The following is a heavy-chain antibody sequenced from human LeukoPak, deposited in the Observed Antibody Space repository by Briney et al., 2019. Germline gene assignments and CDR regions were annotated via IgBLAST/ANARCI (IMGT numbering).Heavy chain of an antibody. V-gene: IGHV1-69*05. Sequence: SVKVSCKASGGTFSSYAISWVRQAPGQGREWMGGIIPIFGTANYAQKFQERVTITRDMSTSTAYMELSSLRSEDTAVYYCAARNHTVTTVPGDYWGQGTLVTASS. CDR3: AARNHTVTTVPGDY. D-gene: IGHD4-17*01. CDR1: GGTFSSYA. CDR2: IIPIFGTA. J-gene: IGHJ4*02.